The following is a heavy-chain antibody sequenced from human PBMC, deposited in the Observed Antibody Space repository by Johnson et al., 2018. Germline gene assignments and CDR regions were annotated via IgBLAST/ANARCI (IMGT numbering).Heavy chain of an antibody. Sequence: QVQLQESGPGLVKPSRTXSLTCTVSGGSISSDTYYWSWIRQPPGKGLEWIGYIYYSGSTYYNPSLNSRVTKSVDTSKNQFSLKLNPVAAADTAVYYCARDLLPSGLGGYYYYYGMDVWGQGTTVTVSS. D-gene: IGHD3-10*01. J-gene: IGHJ6*02. CDR3: ARDLLPSGLGGYYYYYGMDV. CDR2: IYYSGST. CDR1: GGSISSDTYY. V-gene: IGHV4-61*01.